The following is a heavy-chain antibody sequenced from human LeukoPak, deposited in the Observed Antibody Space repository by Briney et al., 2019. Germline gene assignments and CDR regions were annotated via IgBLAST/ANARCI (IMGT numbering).Heavy chain of an antibody. J-gene: IGHJ4*02. V-gene: IGHV3-66*01. CDR3: ARSLIAAAGTFDY. Sequence: PGGSLRLSCAASGFTVNNKYMTWVRQAPGKGLEWVSLIYNDGRTYYADSVKGRFTISRDNAKNSLYLQMNSLRAEDTAVYYCARSLIAAAGTFDYWGQGTLVTVSS. D-gene: IGHD6-13*01. CDR1: GFTVNNKY. CDR2: IYNDGRT.